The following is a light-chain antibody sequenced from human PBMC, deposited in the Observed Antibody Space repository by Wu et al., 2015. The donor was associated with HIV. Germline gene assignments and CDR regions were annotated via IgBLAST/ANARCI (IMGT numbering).Light chain of an antibody. CDR1: QSISNW. J-gene: IGKJ2*04. V-gene: IGKV1-5*03. CDR2: KAS. Sequence: DIQMTQSPSTVSVSVGDRVTITCRASQSISNWLAWYQQKPGKAPKLLIYKASTLESGVPSRFSGSGSGTEFTLAISGLQPDDFATYYCQQYNGPPCSFGPGTKLEI. CDR3: QQYNGPPCS.